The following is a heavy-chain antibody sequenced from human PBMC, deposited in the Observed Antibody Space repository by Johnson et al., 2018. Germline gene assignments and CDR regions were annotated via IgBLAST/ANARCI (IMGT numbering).Heavy chain of an antibody. Sequence: QVQLVQSGGGLVKPGGSLRLSCAASGFTFSRYSMNWVRQAPGKGLEWVAVIWYDGGNKYYADSVKGRFTISRDNSKNTLYLQMNSLRAEDTAVYYCARESSGIAAGGTEYFQHWGQGTLVTVSS. CDR3: ARESSGIAAGGTEYFQH. CDR1: GFTFSRYS. CDR2: IWYDGGNK. D-gene: IGHD6-13*01. J-gene: IGHJ1*01. V-gene: IGHV3-33*08.